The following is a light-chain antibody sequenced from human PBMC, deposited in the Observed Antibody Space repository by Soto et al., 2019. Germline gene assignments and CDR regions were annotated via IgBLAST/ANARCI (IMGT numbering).Light chain of an antibody. Sequence: SYELTQPPSVSVSPGQTARITCSGDALPKQYAYWYQQKPGQAPVLVIYKDSERPSGIPERFSGSSSGTTVTLTISGVQAEAEADYYCQSADSSGTHVVFGGGTKVTVL. CDR3: QSADSSGTHVV. CDR2: KDS. V-gene: IGLV3-25*03. J-gene: IGLJ2*01. CDR1: ALPKQY.